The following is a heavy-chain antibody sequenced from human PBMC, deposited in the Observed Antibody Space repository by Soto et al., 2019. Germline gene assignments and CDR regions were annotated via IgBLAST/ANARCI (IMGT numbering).Heavy chain of an antibody. V-gene: IGHV3-30-3*01. CDR1: GFTFNTYP. CDR3: ASGLYYDFWSGLDH. D-gene: IGHD3-3*01. CDR2: ISYDGDKN. J-gene: IGHJ4*02. Sequence: PGGSRRLSCVAAGFTFNTYPMHWVRQAQGKGLEWVAVISYDGDKNYYADSVKGRFTISRDNSKNTLFLQMKSLRTEDTAVYYCASGLYYDFWSGLDHWGQGTLVTVSS.